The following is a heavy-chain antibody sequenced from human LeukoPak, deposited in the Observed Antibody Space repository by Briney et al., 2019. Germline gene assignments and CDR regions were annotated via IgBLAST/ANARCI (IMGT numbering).Heavy chain of an antibody. CDR3: AKYSSRNYYGMDV. CDR1: GFTFSTYR. J-gene: IGHJ6*02. V-gene: IGHV3-30*18. Sequence: PGGSLRLSCAASGFTFSTYRMHWVRQAPGKGLEWVAVISYDGITKYYADSVKGRFTISRDNSKNTLSLQMSSLRAEDTAVYYCAKYSSRNYYGMDVWGQGTTVTVSS. CDR2: ISYDGITK. D-gene: IGHD1-26*01.